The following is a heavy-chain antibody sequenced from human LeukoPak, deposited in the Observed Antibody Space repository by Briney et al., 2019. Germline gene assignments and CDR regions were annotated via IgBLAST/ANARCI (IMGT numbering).Heavy chain of an antibody. CDR1: GYTFTGYY. CDR2: INAGNGNT. Sequence: ASVKVSCKASGYTFTGYYMHWVRQAPGQRLEWMGWINAGNGNTKYSQKFQGRVTITRDTSASTAYMELSSLRSEDTAVYYCARDNRYSSSWYSPGDYWGQGTLVTVSS. D-gene: IGHD6-13*01. CDR3: ARDNRYSSSWYSPGDY. V-gene: IGHV1-3*01. J-gene: IGHJ4*02.